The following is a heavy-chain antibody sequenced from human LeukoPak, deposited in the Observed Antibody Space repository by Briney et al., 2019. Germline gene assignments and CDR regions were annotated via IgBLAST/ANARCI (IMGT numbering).Heavy chain of an antibody. CDR2: ISSRSSYI. CDR1: GFTFSTYT. Sequence: GGSLRLSCAASGFTFSTYTMNWVRQAPGKGLEWVSSISSRSSYIYYADSVKGRFTISRDNAKNSLYLQMNSLTADDTAVYYCVRGGTFRYSGTSGDYWGQGTLVTVSS. V-gene: IGHV3-21*04. CDR3: VRGGTFRYSGTSGDY. J-gene: IGHJ4*02. D-gene: IGHD1-26*01.